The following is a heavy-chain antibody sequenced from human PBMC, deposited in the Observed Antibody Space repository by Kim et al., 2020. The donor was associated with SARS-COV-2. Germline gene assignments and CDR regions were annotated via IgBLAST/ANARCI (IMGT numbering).Heavy chain of an antibody. Sequence: GGSLRLSCAASGFTFSSYGMHWVRQAPGKGLEWVAVISYDGSNKYYADSVKGRFTISRDNSKNTLYLQMNSLRAEDTAVYYCARGSWILTGYPRYGTDVWGQGTTVTSSS. J-gene: IGHJ6*02. V-gene: IGHV3-33*05. CDR2: ISYDGSNK. CDR3: ARGSWILTGYPRYGTDV. D-gene: IGHD3-9*01. CDR1: GFTFSSYG.